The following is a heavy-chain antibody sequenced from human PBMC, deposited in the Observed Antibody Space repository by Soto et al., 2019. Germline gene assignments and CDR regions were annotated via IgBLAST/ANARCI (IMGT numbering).Heavy chain of an antibody. Sequence: SVKVSCKASGYSFTDYHIHWVRQAPGQGLEWLGRINPKSGGTSTAQKFQGWVTMTTDTSISTASMELTRLTSDDTAIYSSARGDSTDCSNGVCSFFYNHDMDVWGQGTTVTLSS. D-gene: IGHD2-8*01. J-gene: IGHJ6*02. CDR2: INPKSGGT. CDR3: ARGDSTDCSNGVCSFFYNHDMDV. V-gene: IGHV1-2*04. CDR1: GYSFTDYH.